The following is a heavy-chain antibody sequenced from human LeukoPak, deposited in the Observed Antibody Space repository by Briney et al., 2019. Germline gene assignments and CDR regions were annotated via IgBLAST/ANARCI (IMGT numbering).Heavy chain of an antibody. CDR1: GFTFSNYA. CDR3: ATSATVVTPLYFDY. D-gene: IGHD2-21*02. CDR2: ISGSGGST. J-gene: IGHJ4*02. V-gene: IGHV3-23*01. Sequence: SGGSLRLSCAASGFTFSNYAMSWVRQAPGKGLEWVSAISGSGGSTYYADSVKGRFTISRDNSKNTLYLQLNSLRPEDTAVYYCATSATVVTPLYFDYWGPGTLVTVSS.